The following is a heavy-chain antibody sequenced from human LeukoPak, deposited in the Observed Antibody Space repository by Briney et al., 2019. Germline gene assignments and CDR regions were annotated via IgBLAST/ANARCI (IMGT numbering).Heavy chain of an antibody. J-gene: IGHJ4*02. CDR1: GFTFSNAW. Sequence: PGGSLRLSCAASGFTFSNAWMSWVRQAPGKGLEWVGRIKSKTDGGTTDYAAPVKGRFTISRDDSKNTLYLQMNSLKTEDTAVYYCTTGETYGDPPDYWGQGTLVTVSS. CDR3: TTGETYGDPPDY. V-gene: IGHV3-15*01. CDR2: IKSKTDGGTT. D-gene: IGHD4-17*01.